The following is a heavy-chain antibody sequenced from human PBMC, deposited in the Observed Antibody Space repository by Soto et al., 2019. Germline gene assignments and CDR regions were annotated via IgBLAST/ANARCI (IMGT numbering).Heavy chain of an antibody. Sequence: QVQLVQSGAEVKKPGASVKVSCKASGYTFTSYYMHWVRQAPGQGLEWMGIINPSGGSTSYAQKSQGRXXMXRXXSTSTVYMELSSLRAEDTAVYYCARGGSSHDAFDIWGQGTMVTVSS. CDR3: ARGGSSHDAFDI. J-gene: IGHJ3*02. D-gene: IGHD6-6*01. CDR2: INPSGGST. CDR1: GYTFTSYY. V-gene: IGHV1-46*01.